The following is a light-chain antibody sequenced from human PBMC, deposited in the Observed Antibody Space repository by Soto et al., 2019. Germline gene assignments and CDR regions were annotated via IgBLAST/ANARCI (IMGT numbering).Light chain of an antibody. CDR1: SSDVGAYNY. CDR2: DVS. J-gene: IGLJ1*01. V-gene: IGLV2-11*01. Sequence: QSALTQPRSVSGSPGQSVTISCTGTSSDVGAYNYVSWYQQHPGKAPKLMTYDVSKRPSGVPDRFSGSKSGNTASLTISGIQAEDEDDYYCCSYADNYSYVFGTGTKVTAL. CDR3: CSYADNYSYV.